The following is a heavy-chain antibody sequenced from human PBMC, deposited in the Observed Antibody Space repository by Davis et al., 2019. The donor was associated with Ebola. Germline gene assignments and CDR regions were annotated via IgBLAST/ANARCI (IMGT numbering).Heavy chain of an antibody. J-gene: IGHJ3*02. Sequence: AASVKVSCKASGGTFSSYAISWVRQAPGQGLEWMGGIIPIFGTANYAQKFQGRVMITADESTSTAYMELSSLRSEDTAVYYCARDFLYSGYDSIAFDIWGQGTMVTVSS. CDR2: IIPIFGTA. V-gene: IGHV1-69*13. CDR1: GGTFSSYA. D-gene: IGHD5-12*01. CDR3: ARDFLYSGYDSIAFDI.